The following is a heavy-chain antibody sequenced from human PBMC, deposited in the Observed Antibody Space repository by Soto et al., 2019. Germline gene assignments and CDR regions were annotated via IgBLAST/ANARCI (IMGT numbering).Heavy chain of an antibody. CDR2: IIPIFGTA. J-gene: IGHJ6*02. Sequence: GASVKVSCKASGGTFSSYAISWVRQAPGQGLEWMGGIIPIFGTANYAQKFQGRVTITADESTSTAYMELSSLRSEDTAVYYCAREGIASCGGDCYGGMDVWGQGTTVTVSS. V-gene: IGHV1-69*13. D-gene: IGHD2-21*02. CDR1: GGTFSSYA. CDR3: AREGIASCGGDCYGGMDV.